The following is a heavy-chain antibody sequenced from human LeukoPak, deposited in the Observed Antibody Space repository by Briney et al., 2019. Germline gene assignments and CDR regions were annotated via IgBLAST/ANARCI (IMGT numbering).Heavy chain of an antibody. V-gene: IGHV4-39*01. CDR1: GVSISSSNSY. CDR2: IYYSGNT. D-gene: IGHD3/OR15-3a*01. CDR3: ARQTGSGLFILP. Sequence: TSETLSLTCTVSGVSISSSNSYWGWIRQPPGKGLEWIGSIYYSGNTYYNASLKSQVSITIDTSKNQFSLRLTSVTAADTAVYYCARQTGSGLFILPGGQGTLVTVSS. J-gene: IGHJ4*02.